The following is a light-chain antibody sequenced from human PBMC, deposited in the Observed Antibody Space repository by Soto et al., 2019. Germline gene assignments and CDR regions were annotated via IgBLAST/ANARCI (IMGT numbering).Light chain of an antibody. J-gene: IGKJ4*01. V-gene: IGKV3-11*01. CDR2: DAS. CDR3: QQRSNWPS. CDR1: QSVSSY. Sequence: EKVFSRCSATLSLSPGERATLSCRASQSVSSYLAWYQQKPGQAPRLLIYDASNRATGIPARFSGSGSGTDFTLTISSLEPEDFAVYYCQQRSNWPSFGGGTKVDIK.